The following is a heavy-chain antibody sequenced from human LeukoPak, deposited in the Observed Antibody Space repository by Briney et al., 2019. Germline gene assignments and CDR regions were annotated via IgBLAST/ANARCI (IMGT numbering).Heavy chain of an antibody. Sequence: PSQALSLTCTVSGDSISSGGYYWSWIRQPPGKGLEWIGYIYHSGSTYYNPSLKSRVTISVDRSKNQFSLKLSSVTAADTAVYYCARDPGGVVVGFDYWGQGTLVTVSS. V-gene: IGHV4-30-2*01. CDR3: ARDPGGVVVGFDY. J-gene: IGHJ4*02. D-gene: IGHD2-15*01. CDR2: IYHSGST. CDR1: GDSISSGGYY.